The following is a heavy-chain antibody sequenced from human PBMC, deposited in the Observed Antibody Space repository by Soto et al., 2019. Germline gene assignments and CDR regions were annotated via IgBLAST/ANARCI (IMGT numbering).Heavy chain of an antibody. Sequence: GGSLRLSCAASGFTFSSYGMHWVRQAPGKGLEWVAVIWYDGSNKYYADSVKGRFTISRDNSENTLYLQMNSLRAEDTAVYYCARDWVARRGTYDGMDVWGQGTTVTVSS. CDR2: IWYDGSNK. J-gene: IGHJ6*02. D-gene: IGHD2-15*01. CDR3: ARDWVARRGTYDGMDV. CDR1: GFTFSSYG. V-gene: IGHV3-33*01.